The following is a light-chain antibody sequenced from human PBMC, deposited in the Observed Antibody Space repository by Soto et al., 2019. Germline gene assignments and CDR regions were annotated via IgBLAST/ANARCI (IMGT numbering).Light chain of an antibody. CDR3: QQYGSSPSTT. V-gene: IGKV3-20*01. CDR2: GAS. CDR1: QSVNSNY. Sequence: EIVLTQSPGTLSLSPGERATLSCRASQSVNSNYLAWYQQTPGQAPRLLIYGASSRATGIPDRFSGSGSGTDFTLTISRLEPEDSAVYYCQQYGSSPSTTFGQGTRLEIK. J-gene: IGKJ5*01.